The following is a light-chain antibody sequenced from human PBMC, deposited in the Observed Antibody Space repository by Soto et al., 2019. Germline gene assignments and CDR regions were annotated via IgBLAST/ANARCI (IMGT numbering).Light chain of an antibody. CDR1: SSDVGANNY. CDR3: SSYTSSSTRV. Sequence: SEQSQLGYVSRSRGQSITISCTGISSDVGANNYVSWYQQHPGKAPKLMIYGVTNRPSGVSDRFSGSKSGNMASLTISGLQAEDEADYYCSSYTSSSTRVFGTGTKVTVL. V-gene: IGLV2-14*01. J-gene: IGLJ1*01. CDR2: GVT.